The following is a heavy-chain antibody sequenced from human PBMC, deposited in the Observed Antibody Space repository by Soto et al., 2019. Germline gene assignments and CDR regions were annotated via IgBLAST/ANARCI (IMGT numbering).Heavy chain of an antibody. V-gene: IGHV3-23*01. J-gene: IGHJ4*02. CDR1: GFTFSNHA. Sequence: EVQLLESGGGLVQPGGSLRLSCAASGFTFSNHAMNWVRQAPGKGLEWVSGISGSGGSTSYGASVKGRFTISRDNSENTLYLQMNSLKTEDTAVYYCTTYYDILTGVRNFDYWGQGTLVTVSS. CDR3: TTYYDILTGVRNFDY. CDR2: ISGSGGST. D-gene: IGHD3-9*01.